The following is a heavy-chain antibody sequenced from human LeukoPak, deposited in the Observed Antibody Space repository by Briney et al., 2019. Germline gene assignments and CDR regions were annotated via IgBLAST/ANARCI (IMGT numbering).Heavy chain of an antibody. D-gene: IGHD6-19*01. CDR2: ISAYNGNT. Sequence: PXQXLXWMGWISAYNGNTNYAQKLQGRVTMTTDTSTSTAYMELRSLRSDDTAVYYCASIGYSSGWYDYWGQGTLVTVSS. CDR3: ASIGYSSGWYDY. J-gene: IGHJ4*02. V-gene: IGHV1-18*01.